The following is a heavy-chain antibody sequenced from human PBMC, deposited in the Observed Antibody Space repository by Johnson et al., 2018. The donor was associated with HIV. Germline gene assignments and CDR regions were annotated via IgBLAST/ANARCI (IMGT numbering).Heavy chain of an antibody. Sequence: QVQLVESGGGVVQPGRSLRLSCAASGFTFSSYGMHWVRQAPGKGLEWVAVIWYDGSNKYYADSVKGRFTISRDSSKNTLYLQMNSLRPEDTAVYYCAKHNGLDSSWFGAFDIWGQGTMVTVSS. CDR3: AKHNGLDSSWFGAFDI. CDR1: GFTFSSYG. CDR2: IWYDGSNK. D-gene: IGHD6-13*01. J-gene: IGHJ3*02. V-gene: IGHV3-33*06.